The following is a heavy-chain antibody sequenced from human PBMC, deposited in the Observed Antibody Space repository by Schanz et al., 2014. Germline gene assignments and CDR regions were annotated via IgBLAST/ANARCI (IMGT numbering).Heavy chain of an antibody. CDR3: AKDAENTAMITDYFDY. V-gene: IGHV3-23*04. CDR2: LSEGGGGT. J-gene: IGHJ4*02. D-gene: IGHD5-18*01. Sequence: EVQLVESGGGLVQPGGSLRLSCTASGFTFSSYWMHWVRQVPGKGLVWVSALSEGGGGTHYAESVKGRFTISRDNSKNTLYLQMNSLRAEDTAVYYCAKDAENTAMITDYFDYWGQGTLVTVSS. CDR1: GFTFSSYW.